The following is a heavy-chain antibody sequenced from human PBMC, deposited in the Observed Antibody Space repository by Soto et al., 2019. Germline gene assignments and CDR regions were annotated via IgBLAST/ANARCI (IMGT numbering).Heavy chain of an antibody. CDR1: GGSISSYY. J-gene: IGHJ4*02. V-gene: IGHV4-4*07. CDR3: ARDGTHYDFSSGLLRQVPYFDN. D-gene: IGHD3-3*01. Sequence: KSSETLSLTCIVSGGSISSYYWSSIRQAGKGLEWIGRSHSSGSTNYNPSLKSRVSMSVDTSKNQLSLKLNSVTAADTAVYYCARDGTHYDFSSGLLRQVPYFDNWGQGTLVTVSS. CDR2: SHSSGST.